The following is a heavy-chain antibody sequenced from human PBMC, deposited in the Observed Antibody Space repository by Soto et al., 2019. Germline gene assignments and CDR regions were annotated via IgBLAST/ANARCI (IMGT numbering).Heavy chain of an antibody. D-gene: IGHD5-18*01. J-gene: IGHJ6*02. V-gene: IGHV3-23*01. CDR3: AKDQAEGGFTYGFFYYYGLDV. CDR1: GFTFRTYA. CDR2: TDTSGGST. Sequence: EVQLLESGGALVQPGGSLRLSCAASGFTFRTYAMSWVRQTPGRVLEWVSATDTSGGSTYYADSVKGRFTVSRDNSRNTLHLEMNGLRAEDTAVYYCAKDQAEGGFTYGFFYYYGLDVWGQGTTVTVSS.